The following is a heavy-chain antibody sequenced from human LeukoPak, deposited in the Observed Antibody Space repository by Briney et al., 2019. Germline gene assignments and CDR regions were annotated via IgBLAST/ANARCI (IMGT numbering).Heavy chain of an antibody. V-gene: IGHV1-18*01. CDR3: ARVESGSGSYYNFDY. D-gene: IGHD3-10*01. CDR1: GYTFTSYG. CDR2: ISAYNGNT. J-gene: IGHJ4*02. Sequence: ASVKVSCKASGYTFTSYGISWVRQAPGQGLEWMGWISAYNGNTNYAQKLQGRVTMTTDTSTSTAYMELRSLRSDDTAVYYCARVESGSGSYYNFDYWGQGTLVTVSS.